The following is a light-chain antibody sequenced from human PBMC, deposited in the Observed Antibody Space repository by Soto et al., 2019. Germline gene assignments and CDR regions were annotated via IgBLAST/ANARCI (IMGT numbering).Light chain of an antibody. CDR3: QQRSNWPPSIT. CDR2: GAS. J-gene: IGKJ5*01. V-gene: IGKV3-11*01. Sequence: EIVLTQSPATLSLSPGERATLSCRASQSVSSYLAWYQQKPGQAPRLLIYGASTRATGIPTRFSGSGSGTEFTLTISSLQSEDFAVYYCQQRSNWPPSITFGQGTRLEI. CDR1: QSVSSY.